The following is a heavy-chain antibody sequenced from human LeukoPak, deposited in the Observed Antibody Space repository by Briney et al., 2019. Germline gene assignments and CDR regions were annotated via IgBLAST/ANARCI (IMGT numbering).Heavy chain of an antibody. Sequence: SETPSLTCTVSGGSISSGDHYWSWIRQPPGKGLEWIGYIYYSGSTYYNPSLKSRVTISVDTSKNQFSLKLSSVTAADTAVYCCARVEYNWNDEGFDYWGQGTLVTVSS. CDR1: GGSISSGDHY. V-gene: IGHV4-30-4*08. CDR2: IYYSGST. J-gene: IGHJ4*02. D-gene: IGHD1-20*01. CDR3: ARVEYNWNDEGFDY.